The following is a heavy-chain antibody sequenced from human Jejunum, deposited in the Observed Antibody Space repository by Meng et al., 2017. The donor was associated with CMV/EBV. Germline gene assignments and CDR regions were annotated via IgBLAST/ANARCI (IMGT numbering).Heavy chain of an antibody. CDR1: AGPISGYY. CDR2: IYTSGST. V-gene: IGHV4-4*07. J-gene: IGHJ5*02. CDR3: ARESGSYYWFDP. Sequence: QVRLQESGQGLVKSSETLSLTCFVSAGPISGYYWSWIRQPAGKGLEWIGRIYTSGSTHYNPSLKSRLTMSVDLAKNQISLKLSSVTAADTAVYYCARESGSYYWFDPWGQGTLVTVSS. D-gene: IGHD1-26*01.